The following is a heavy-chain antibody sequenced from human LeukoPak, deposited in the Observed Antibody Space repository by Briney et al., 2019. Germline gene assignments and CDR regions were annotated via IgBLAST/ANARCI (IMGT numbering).Heavy chain of an antibody. J-gene: IGHJ4*02. CDR3: AKDPMDERGFDY. D-gene: IGHD1-1*01. V-gene: IGHV3-23*01. CDR2: ISGSGGNT. CDR1: GFTFSSYA. Sequence: GGSLRLSCAVSGFTFSSYAMSWVRQAPGKGLEWVSSISGSGGNTFYADSVRGRFTISRDNSKKTLYLQMNSLRVEDTAVNYCAKDPMDERGFDYWGQGTLVTVSA.